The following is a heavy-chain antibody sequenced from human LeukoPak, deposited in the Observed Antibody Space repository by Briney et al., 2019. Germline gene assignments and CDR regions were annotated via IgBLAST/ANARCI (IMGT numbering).Heavy chain of an antibody. CDR1: GFPFVDYA. D-gene: IGHD5-12*01. CDR3: AKDTGYSGYDYYFDY. CDR2: FSWNSGSI. J-gene: IGHJ4*02. V-gene: IGHV3-9*03. Sequence: GRSLRLSCAASGFPFVDYAMHWVGQAPGKGLGWVSGFSWNSGSIGYADSVKGRFTISRDNAKNSLYLQMNSLRAEDMALYYCAKDTGYSGYDYYFDYWGQGTLVTVSS.